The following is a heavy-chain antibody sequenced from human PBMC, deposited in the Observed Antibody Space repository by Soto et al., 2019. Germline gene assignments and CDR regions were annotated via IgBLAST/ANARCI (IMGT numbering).Heavy chain of an antibody. CDR1: GVSFNNNG. CDR3: ARVLYYGSGSYSPYGMDV. J-gene: IGHJ6*02. V-gene: IGHV1-69*01. D-gene: IGHD3-10*01. CDR2: VSPPFRTS. Sequence: QVQLVQSGAEVKKPGSSVKVSCKTSGVSFNNNGIGWVRQAPGHGLEWLGGVSPPFRTSNYARKFQGRILITSDASTGTVNMELSSLTSEDTAQYYCARVLYYGSGSYSPYGMDVRGQGTTVTVSS.